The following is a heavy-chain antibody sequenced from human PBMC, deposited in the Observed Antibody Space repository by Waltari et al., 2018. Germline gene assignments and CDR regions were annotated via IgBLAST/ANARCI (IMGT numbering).Heavy chain of an antibody. J-gene: IGHJ6*02. D-gene: IGHD3-9*01. V-gene: IGHV1-24*01. CDR1: GYTLTELS. CDR3: ATSFSLGRGYYDTFV. CDR2: LDPEDGET. Sequence: QVQLVQSGAEVKKPGASVKVSCKVSGYTLTELSMHWVRQAPGKGLEWMGGLDPEDGETIDAQKFQGRVTMTEDTSTDTAYMELSSLRSEDTAVYYGATSFSLGRGYYDTFVWGQGTTVTVSS.